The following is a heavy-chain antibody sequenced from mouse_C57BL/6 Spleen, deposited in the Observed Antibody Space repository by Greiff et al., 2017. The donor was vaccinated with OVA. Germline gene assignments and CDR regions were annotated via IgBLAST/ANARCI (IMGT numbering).Heavy chain of an antibody. V-gene: IGHV1-15*01. CDR2: IDPETGGT. Sequence: VQLQQSGAELVRPGASVTLSCKASGYTFTDYEMHWVKQTPVHGLEWIGAIDPETGGTAYNQKFKGKAILTADKSSSTAYMELRSLTSEDSAVYYCTGGLRGLDYWGQGTTLTVSS. CDR3: TGGLRGLDY. CDR1: GYTFTDYE. D-gene: IGHD2-2*01. J-gene: IGHJ2*01.